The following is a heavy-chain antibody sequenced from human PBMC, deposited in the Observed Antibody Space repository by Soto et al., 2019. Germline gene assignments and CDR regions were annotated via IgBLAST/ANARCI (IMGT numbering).Heavy chain of an antibody. CDR3: AKGGSHDFDY. CDR1: GFTFSHYA. D-gene: IGHD1-26*01. V-gene: IGHV3-30*18. CDR2: MSYDGSNE. Sequence: QVQLVESGGGVVQPGRSLRLSCAASGFTFSHYAMHWVRQAPGKGLEWVALMSYDGSNEYYADSVKGRFTISRDNSKNMLYLQMTSLRAEDRGVYYCAKGGSHDFDYWGQGTLVTVSS. J-gene: IGHJ4*02.